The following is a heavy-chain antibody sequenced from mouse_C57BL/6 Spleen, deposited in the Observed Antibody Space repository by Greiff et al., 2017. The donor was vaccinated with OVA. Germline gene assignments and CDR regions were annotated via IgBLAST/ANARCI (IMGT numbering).Heavy chain of an antibody. CDR2: IRSKSNNYAT. CDR3: VRQGDYDGGPWFAY. V-gene: IGHV10-1*01. J-gene: IGHJ3*01. Sequence: EVMLVESGGGLVQPKGSLKLSCAASGFSFNTYAMNWVRQAPGKGLEWVARIRSKSNNYATYYADSVKDRFTISRDDSESMLYLQMNNLKTEDTAMYYCVRQGDYDGGPWFAYWGQGTLVTVSA. CDR1: GFSFNTYA. D-gene: IGHD2-4*01.